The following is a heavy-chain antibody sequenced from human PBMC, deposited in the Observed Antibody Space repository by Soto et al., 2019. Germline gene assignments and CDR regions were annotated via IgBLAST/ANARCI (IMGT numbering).Heavy chain of an antibody. V-gene: IGHV4-4*02. J-gene: IGHJ2*01. CDR2: IYHSRST. CDR3: TSQDCSSSADVSVLVNGYFDL. CDR1: GGSVSSSKR. D-gene: IGHD6-6*01. Sequence: QMQLQESGPGLVKPSGTLSLTCGVSGGSVSSSKRWTWARQPPGKGPERSGAIYHSRSTNYHPALTRRVPISLDMPKHQFPLTLPSVSAAVTAVYYCTSQDCSSSADVSVLVNGYFDLLCRGILVTVPS.